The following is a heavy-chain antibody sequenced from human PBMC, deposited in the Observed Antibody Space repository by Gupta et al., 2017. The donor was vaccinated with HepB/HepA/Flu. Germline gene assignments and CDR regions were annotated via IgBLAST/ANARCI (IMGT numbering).Heavy chain of an antibody. CDR2: LDPEDAET. Sequence: EVQLIQSGAEVKKPGATVKISCKVSGFTFTDYYMHWVQQAPGKGLEWMGLLDPEDAETTYAEKFQGRVTITADTSTDTAYMELSSLRSEDTAVYYCGYTTNWYTAIDIWGQGTMVTVSS. V-gene: IGHV1-69-2*01. D-gene: IGHD6-13*01. J-gene: IGHJ3*02. CDR3: GYTTNWYTAIDI. CDR1: GFTFTDYY.